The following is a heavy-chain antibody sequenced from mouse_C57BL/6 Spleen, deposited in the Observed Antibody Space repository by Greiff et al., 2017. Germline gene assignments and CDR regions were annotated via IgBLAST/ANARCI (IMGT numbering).Heavy chain of an antibody. CDR3: ARAITTVVDWYFDV. D-gene: IGHD1-1*01. CDR1: GYSITSDY. CDR2: ISYSGST. J-gene: IGHJ1*03. V-gene: IGHV3-8*01. Sequence: EVKLVESGPGLAKPSQTLSLTCSVTGYSITSDYWNWIRKFPGNKLEYMGYISYSGSTYYNPSLKSRISITRDTSKNQYYLQLNSVTTEDTATYYGARAITTVVDWYFDVWGTGTTVTVSS.